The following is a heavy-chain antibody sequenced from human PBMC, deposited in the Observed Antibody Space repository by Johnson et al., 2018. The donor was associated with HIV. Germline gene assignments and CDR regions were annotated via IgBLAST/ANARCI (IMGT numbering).Heavy chain of an antibody. CDR1: GFTVSSNY. J-gene: IGHJ3*02. D-gene: IGHD6-6*01. Sequence: VQLVESGGGLVQPGGSLRLSCAASGFTVSSNYMSWVRQAPGKGLEWVSVIYSGGSTYYEDSVKGRFTISRDNSKNTLYLQMNSLRAEDTAVYYCAREIIAARPSAFDIWGQGTMVTVSS. V-gene: IGHV3-66*02. CDR3: AREIIAARPSAFDI. CDR2: IYSGGST.